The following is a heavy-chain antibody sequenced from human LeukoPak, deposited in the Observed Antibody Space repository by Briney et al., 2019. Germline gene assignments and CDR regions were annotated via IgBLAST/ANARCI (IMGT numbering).Heavy chain of an antibody. V-gene: IGHV6-1*01. CDR3: ATGNWDDAFDI. Sequence: SQTLSLTCAISGDSVSSNSAAWNWLRQSPSRGLEWLGRTYYRSKWYNDYAVSVKSRITINPDTSKNQFSLQLNSVTPEDTAVYYCATGNWDDAFDIWGQGTMVTVSS. CDR2: TYYRSKWYN. CDR1: GDSVSSNSAA. D-gene: IGHD4-23*01. J-gene: IGHJ3*02.